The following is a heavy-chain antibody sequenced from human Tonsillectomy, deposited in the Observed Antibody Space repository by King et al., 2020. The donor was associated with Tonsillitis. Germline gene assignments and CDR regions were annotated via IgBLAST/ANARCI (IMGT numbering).Heavy chain of an antibody. CDR3: ARQGYCSGGSCDYYYGMDV. CDR1: GYIFTNYW. CDR2: IYPGDSDT. D-gene: IGHD2-15*01. J-gene: IGHJ6*02. Sequence: DVQLVQSGAEVKKPGQSLKISCKGSGYIFTNYWIGWVRQMPGKGLEWMGIIYPGDSDTRYSPSFQGQVTISADKSISTAYLQWSGLKASDTAMYYCARQGYCSGGSCDYYYGMDVWGQGTTVTVSS. V-gene: IGHV5-51*01.